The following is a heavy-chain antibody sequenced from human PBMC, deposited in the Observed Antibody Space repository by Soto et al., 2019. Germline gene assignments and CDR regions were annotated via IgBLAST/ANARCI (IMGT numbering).Heavy chain of an antibody. CDR2: IRSKAYGGTI. Sequence: GGSLRLSCTASGFTFGDYAMTWFRQAPGKGLEWVSFIRSKAYGGTIEYAASVKGRFIISRDDSKSIAYLQMNSLKTEDTAVYYCARGVFTFDYWGQGTRVTVSS. D-gene: IGHD2-8*01. CDR1: GFTFGDYA. V-gene: IGHV3-49*03. CDR3: ARGVFTFDY. J-gene: IGHJ4*02.